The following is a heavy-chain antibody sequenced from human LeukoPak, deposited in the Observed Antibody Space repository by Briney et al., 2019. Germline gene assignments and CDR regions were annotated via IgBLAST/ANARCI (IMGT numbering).Heavy chain of an antibody. CDR1: GGSLSSGGYY. CDR3: AREGWYSGAFDI. D-gene: IGHD6-19*01. CDR2: IYHSGST. V-gene: IGHV4-30-2*01. J-gene: IGHJ3*02. Sequence: SETLSLTCTVSGGSLSSGGYYWSWIRQPPGKGLEWIGYIYHSGSTYYNPSLKSRVTISVDRSKNQFSLKLSSVTAADTAVYYCAREGWYSGAFDIWGQGTMVTVSS.